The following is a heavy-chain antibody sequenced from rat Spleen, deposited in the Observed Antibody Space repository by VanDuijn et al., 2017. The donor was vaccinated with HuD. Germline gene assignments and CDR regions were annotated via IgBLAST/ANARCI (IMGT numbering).Heavy chain of an antibody. J-gene: IGHJ2*01. CDR3: ARRFGDGYSYYFDY. D-gene: IGHD1-12*03. Sequence: QVQLKETGPDLVQLTQTLSITCTVSGFSLIIHNVHWVRQPPGKGLEWMGAMWNGGGTDYNSAFKSRLSLSRDNSKSQVFLKMNSLQTEDTAMYFCARRFGDGYSYYFDYWGQGVMVTVSS. V-gene: IGHV2-64*01. CDR2: MWNGGGT. CDR1: GFSLIIHN.